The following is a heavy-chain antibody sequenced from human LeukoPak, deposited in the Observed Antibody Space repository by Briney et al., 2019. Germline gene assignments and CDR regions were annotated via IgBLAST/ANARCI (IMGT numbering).Heavy chain of an antibody. CDR3: ARLRHYDILTGYFDGMDV. Sequence: SETLSLTCAVYGGSFSGYYWSWIRQPPGKGLEWIGEINHSGSTNYNPSLKSRVTISVDTSKNQFSLKLSSVTAADTAVYYCARLRHYDILTGYFDGMDVWGQGTTVTVSS. J-gene: IGHJ6*02. V-gene: IGHV4-34*01. D-gene: IGHD3-9*01. CDR1: GGSFSGYY. CDR2: INHSGST.